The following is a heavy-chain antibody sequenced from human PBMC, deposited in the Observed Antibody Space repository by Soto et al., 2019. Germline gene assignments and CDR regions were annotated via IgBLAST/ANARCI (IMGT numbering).Heavy chain of an antibody. CDR2: IYYTGRT. Sequence: SETLSLTCTVPGGSVTSGRYYWSWSRQPPGKGLEWIGYIYYTGRTSYSSSLKSRVTISVDTPENQFSLKLSSVTAADTAKYYCARSGAGSGWLGGQGTQVTVSS. D-gene: IGHD6-19*01. J-gene: IGHJ4*02. CDR3: ARSGAGSGWL. CDR1: GGSVTSGRYY. V-gene: IGHV4-61*01.